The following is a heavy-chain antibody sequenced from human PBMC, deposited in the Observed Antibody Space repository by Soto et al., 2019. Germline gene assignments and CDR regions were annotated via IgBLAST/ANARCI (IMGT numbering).Heavy chain of an antibody. CDR2: IYYSGST. V-gene: IGHV4-31*03. J-gene: IGHJ6*04. D-gene: IGHD4-17*01. Sequence: SETLSLTCTVSGGSISSGGYYWSWIRQHPGKGLEWIGYIYYSGSTYYNPSLKSRVTISVDTSKNQFSLKLSSVTAADTAVYYCARDLLRVSSSGMDVWGKGTTVTVSS. CDR1: GGSISSGGYY. CDR3: ARDLLRVSSSGMDV.